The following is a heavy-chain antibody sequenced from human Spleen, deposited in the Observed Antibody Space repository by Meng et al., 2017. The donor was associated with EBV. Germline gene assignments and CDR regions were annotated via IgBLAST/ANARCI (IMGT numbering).Heavy chain of an antibody. J-gene: IGHJ4*02. Sequence: VRLVQAGAEVQRPGSSVKVSCKTSGGTFRSDAVSWVRQAPGQGLEWLGGLIPKSDAPYYAQKFQDRVTITADESTSTHYMDLRGLKSEDTAVYYCASESGRGFTPDYWGQGTLVTVSS. CDR2: LIPKSDAP. V-gene: IGHV1-69*12. CDR3: ASESGRGFTPDY. CDR1: GGTFRSDA. D-gene: IGHD3-10*01.